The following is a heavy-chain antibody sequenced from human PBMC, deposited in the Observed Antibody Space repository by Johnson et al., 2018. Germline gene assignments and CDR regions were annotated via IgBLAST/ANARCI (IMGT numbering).Heavy chain of an antibody. V-gene: IGHV3-33*01. CDR1: GFTLSSYG. CDR2: IWYDGSNK. CDR3: ARGSNDAFDI. D-gene: IGHD5/OR15-5a*01. J-gene: IGHJ3*02. Sequence: QVQLQESGGGVVQPGRSLRLACAASGFTLSSYGMHWVRQAPGKGLEWVAVIWYDGSNKYYADSVKGRFTISRDNSKNTLYLQMKSLRAEDTAVYYCARGSNDAFDIWGQGTMVTVSS.